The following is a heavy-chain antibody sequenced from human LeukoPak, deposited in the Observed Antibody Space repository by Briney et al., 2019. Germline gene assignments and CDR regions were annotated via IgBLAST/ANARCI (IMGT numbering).Heavy chain of an antibody. J-gene: IGHJ4*02. CDR2: ISYDGSNK. CDR3: ARDLVGTPFDY. Sequence: AGGSLRLSCAASGFTFSSYGMHWVRQAPGKGLEWVAVISYDGSNKYYADSVKGRFTTSRDNSKNTLYLQMNSLRAEDTAVYYCARDLVGTPFDYWGQGTLVTVSS. V-gene: IGHV3-30*03. CDR1: GFTFSSYG.